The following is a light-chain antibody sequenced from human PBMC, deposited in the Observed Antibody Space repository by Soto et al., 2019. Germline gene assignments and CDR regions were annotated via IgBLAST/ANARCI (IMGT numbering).Light chain of an antibody. J-gene: IGKJ1*01. Sequence: EVVLTQSPGTLSLSPGERTTLSCRASQSVSSSYLAWYQQKPGQAPRLLIYAASSRATGIPDRFSGSGSGTEFTLTISRLEPKDFAVYYCQQYGSSRWTFGQGTKVEIK. CDR2: AAS. CDR1: QSVSSSY. V-gene: IGKV3-20*01. CDR3: QQYGSSRWT.